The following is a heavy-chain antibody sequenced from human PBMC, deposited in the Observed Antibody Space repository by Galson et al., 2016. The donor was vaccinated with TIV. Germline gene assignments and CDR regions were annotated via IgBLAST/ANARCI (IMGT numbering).Heavy chain of an antibody. CDR2: IWYDGSNK. CDR3: TRDDSSDLGQVGGS. D-gene: IGHD3-3*01. J-gene: IGHJ5*02. Sequence: SLRLSCAASGFTFTSYGMHWVRQAPGKGLEWVAVIWYDGSNKYYADSVKGRFTMSRDNAKNSLYLQMNSLRVEDTAIYFCTRDDSSDLGQVGGSWGQGILVTVSS. V-gene: IGHV3-33*01. CDR1: GFTFTSYG.